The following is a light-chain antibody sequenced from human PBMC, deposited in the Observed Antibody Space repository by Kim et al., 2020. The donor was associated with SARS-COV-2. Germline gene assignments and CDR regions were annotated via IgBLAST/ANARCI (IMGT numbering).Light chain of an antibody. V-gene: IGKV1-39*01. Sequence: ASVGDRVTSTCRANQSISSYLNWYQQKPGKAPKLLIYAASSLQSGVPSRFSGSGSGTDFTLTISSLQPEDFATYYCQQSYSTPPYTFGQGTKLEI. CDR2: AAS. CDR3: QQSYSTPPYT. J-gene: IGKJ2*01. CDR1: QSISSY.